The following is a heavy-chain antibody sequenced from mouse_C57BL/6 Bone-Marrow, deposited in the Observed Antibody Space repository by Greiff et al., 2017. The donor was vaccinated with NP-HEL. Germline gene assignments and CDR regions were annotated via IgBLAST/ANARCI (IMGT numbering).Heavy chain of an antibody. CDR1: GYTFTSYG. CDR2: IYPRSGNT. CDR3: ARLFITTVVGRYWYFDV. V-gene: IGHV1-81*01. J-gene: IGHJ1*03. Sequence: QVQLQQSGAELARPGASVKLSCKASGYTFTSYGISWVKQRTGQGLEWIGEIYPRSGNTYYNEKFKGKATLTADKSSSTAYMELRSLTSEDSAVYFCARLFITTVVGRYWYFDVWGTGTTVTVSS. D-gene: IGHD1-1*01.